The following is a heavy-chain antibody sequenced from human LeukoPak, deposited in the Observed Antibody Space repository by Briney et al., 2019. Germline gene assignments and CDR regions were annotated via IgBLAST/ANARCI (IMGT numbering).Heavy chain of an antibody. CDR3: AKDGSGSYYDFDY. D-gene: IGHD3-10*01. CDR2: ISGSGGST. CDR1: GFTFSSYS. Sequence: GGSLRLSCAASGFTFSSYSMNWVRQAPGKGLEWVSAISGSGGSTYYADSVKGRFTISRDNSKNTLYLQMNSLRAEDTAVYYCAKDGSGSYYDFDYWGQGTLVTVSS. J-gene: IGHJ4*02. V-gene: IGHV3-23*01.